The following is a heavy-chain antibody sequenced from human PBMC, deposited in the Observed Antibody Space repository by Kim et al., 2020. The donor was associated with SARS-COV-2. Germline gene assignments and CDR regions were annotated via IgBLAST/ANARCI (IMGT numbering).Heavy chain of an antibody. D-gene: IGHD2-2*02. CDR3: ARKGYTGVTVYGMDL. J-gene: IGHJ6*02. Sequence: AEAVKGRFNISRDNSKNTLSLQRKSLRAEDTAVYYCARKGYTGVTVYGMDLWGQGTTVTVSS. V-gene: IGHV3-30*07.